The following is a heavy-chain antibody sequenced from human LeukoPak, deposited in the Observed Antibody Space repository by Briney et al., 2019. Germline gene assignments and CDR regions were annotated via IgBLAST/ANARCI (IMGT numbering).Heavy chain of an antibody. V-gene: IGHV4-38-2*02. CDR3: ARVPHDYYGTLFDY. J-gene: IGHJ4*02. CDR1: GYSISGSYY. Sequence: SETLSLTCTVSGYSISGSYYWGWIRPPPGKGLEWIGSIYHSGSTYYNPSLKSRVTISVDTSKNQFSLKLSSVTAADTAVYYCARVPHDYYGTLFDYWGQGTLVTVSS. CDR2: IYHSGST. D-gene: IGHD3-10*01.